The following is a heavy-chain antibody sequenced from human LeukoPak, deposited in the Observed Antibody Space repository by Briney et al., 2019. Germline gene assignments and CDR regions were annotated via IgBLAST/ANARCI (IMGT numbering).Heavy chain of an antibody. CDR2: INPSGGST. J-gene: IGHJ4*02. CDR1: GYNFIYYY. V-gene: IGHV1-46*01. D-gene: IGHD6-19*01. Sequence: SVKVSCKTSGYNFIYYYIHWVRQAAGQGLEWMALINPSGGSTSYAQKFQGRATMTRDTSTSTVYMELRSLRSEDTAVYYCARGPYSSGWYGLDYWGQGTLVTVSS. CDR3: ARGPYSSGWYGLDY.